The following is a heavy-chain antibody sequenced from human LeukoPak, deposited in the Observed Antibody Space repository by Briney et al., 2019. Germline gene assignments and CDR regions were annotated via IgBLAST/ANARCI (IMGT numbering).Heavy chain of an antibody. D-gene: IGHD3-22*01. CDR2: IYTSGST. CDR3: ARDPPSTYYYDSSGYFDY. J-gene: IGHJ4*02. CDR1: GGSISSYY. V-gene: IGHV4-4*07. Sequence: PSETLSLTCTVSGGSISSYYWSWIRQPAGKGLEWIGRIYTSGSTNYNPSLKSRVTMSVDTSKNQFSLKLSSVTAADTAVYYCARDPPSTYYYDSSGYFDYWGREPWSPSPQ.